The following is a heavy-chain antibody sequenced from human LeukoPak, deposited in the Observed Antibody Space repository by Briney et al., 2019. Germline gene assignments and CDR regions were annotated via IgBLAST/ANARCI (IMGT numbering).Heavy chain of an antibody. J-gene: IGHJ4*02. CDR2: IYHSEST. CDR1: GGSISSFY. Sequence: PSETLSLTCTVSGGSISSFYWNWIRQPPGKGLEWIGYIYHSESTNYNPSLKGRVTISADTSKNQFPLKLSSVTAADTAVYYCARGTSYSGATFLYWGQGTLVTVSS. CDR3: ARGTSYSGATFLY. D-gene: IGHD1-26*01. V-gene: IGHV4-59*01.